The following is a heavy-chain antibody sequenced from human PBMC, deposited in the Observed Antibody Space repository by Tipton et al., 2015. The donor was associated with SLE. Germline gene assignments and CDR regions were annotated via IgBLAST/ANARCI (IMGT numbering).Heavy chain of an antibody. Sequence: TLSLTCIVSGGSISSHYWSWIRQPPGKGLEWIGYIYYSGSTNYNPSLKSRVTISVDTSKNQFSLKLSTVTAADTAVYYCASGYCGYSDYWGQGTLVTVSS. CDR1: GGSISSHY. D-gene: IGHD2-15*01. V-gene: IGHV4-59*11. CDR2: IYYSGST. CDR3: ASGYCGYSDY. J-gene: IGHJ4*02.